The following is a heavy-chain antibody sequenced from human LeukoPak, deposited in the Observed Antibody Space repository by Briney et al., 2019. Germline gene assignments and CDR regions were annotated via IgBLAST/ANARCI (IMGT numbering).Heavy chain of an antibody. CDR1: GFTFSIYG. CDR2: ISYDGSNK. Sequence: GGSLRLSRAASGFTFSIYGMHWVRQAPGKGLEWVAVISYDGSNKYYADSVKGRFTISRDNSKNTLYLQMNSLRAEDTAVYYCARVLLRYYDSSGPSGYWGQGTLVTVSS. CDR3: ARVLLRYYDSSGPSGY. D-gene: IGHD3-22*01. J-gene: IGHJ4*02. V-gene: IGHV3-30*19.